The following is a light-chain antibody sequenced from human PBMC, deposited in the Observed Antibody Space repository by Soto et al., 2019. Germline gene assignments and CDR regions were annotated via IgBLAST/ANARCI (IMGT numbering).Light chain of an antibody. CDR2: EGS. CDR1: SSDVGSYNL. Sequence: QSALTQPASVSGSPGQSITISCTGTSSDVGSYNLVSWYQQHPGKAPKLMIYEGSKRPSGVSNRFSGSKSGNTASLTISGLQPEDEAEYYCCSYAVSSTSVVFGGGTKVTVL. CDR3: CSYAVSSTSVV. J-gene: IGLJ2*01. V-gene: IGLV2-23*01.